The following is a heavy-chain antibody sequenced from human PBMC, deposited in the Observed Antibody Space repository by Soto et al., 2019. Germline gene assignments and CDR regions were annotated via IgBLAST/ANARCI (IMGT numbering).Heavy chain of an antibody. CDR3: AKDVYCSSTSCSFDY. V-gene: IGHV3-23*01. J-gene: IGHJ4*02. CDR1: GFTFSSYA. D-gene: IGHD2-2*01. CDR2: ISGSAGST. Sequence: EVQLLESGGGVVQPGGSLRLSCAASGFTFSSYAMTWVRQAPGKGLEWVSGISGSAGSTYYADSVKGRFTISRDNSKNTLYLQMNNLRAEDTAAYYCAKDVYCSSTSCSFDYWGQGTLVTVSS.